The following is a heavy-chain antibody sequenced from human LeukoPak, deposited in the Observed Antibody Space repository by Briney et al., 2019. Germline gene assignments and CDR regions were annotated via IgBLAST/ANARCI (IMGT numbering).Heavy chain of an antibody. CDR2: IYHRGST. V-gene: IGHV4-38-2*02. D-gene: IGHD6-19*01. CDR3: ARDRAGKGYFDY. CDR1: GYSISRGYY. J-gene: IGHJ4*02. Sequence: SEPQSLTCAVSGYSISRGYYWGWIRQPPGKGPDGIGSIYHRGSTHYNPSLKTLVPIPVDTSKNQFSLKLSSVTAADTAVYYCARDRAGKGYFDYGGQGTLVIVSS.